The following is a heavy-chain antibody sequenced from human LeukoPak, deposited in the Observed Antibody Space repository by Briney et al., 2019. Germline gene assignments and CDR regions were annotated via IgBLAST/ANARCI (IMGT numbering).Heavy chain of an antibody. V-gene: IGHV4-59*01. CDR1: GGSISSYY. CDR3: ARVQFTMVRGVILFDP. D-gene: IGHD3-10*01. Sequence: PSETLSLTCTVSGGSISSYYWSWIRQPPGKGLEWIGYIYYSGSTNYNPSLKSRVTISVDTSKNQFSLKLSPVTAADTAVYYCARVQFTMVRGVILFDPWGQGTLVTVSS. CDR2: IYYSGST. J-gene: IGHJ5*02.